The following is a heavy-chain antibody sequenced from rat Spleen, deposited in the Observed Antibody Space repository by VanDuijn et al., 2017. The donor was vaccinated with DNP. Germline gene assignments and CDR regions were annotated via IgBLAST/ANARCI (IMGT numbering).Heavy chain of an antibody. CDR3: ARREAAEALDA. V-gene: IGHV5-7*01. J-gene: IGHJ4*01. D-gene: IGHD1-2*01. CDR2: ISYDGSST. Sequence: EVQLVESGGGLVQPGRSLKLSCVVSGFTFSDHNMAWVRQTPKKGLEWVATISYDGSSTYYRDAVKGRFTISRDNAKSTLYLQMDSLRSEDTATYYCARREAAEALDAGGQGTSVTVSS. CDR1: GFTFSDHN.